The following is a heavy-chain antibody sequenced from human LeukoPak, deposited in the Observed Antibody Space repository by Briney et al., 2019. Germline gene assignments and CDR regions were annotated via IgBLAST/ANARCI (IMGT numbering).Heavy chain of an antibody. J-gene: IGHJ5*02. CDR3: ARGLEGQYYDFWSGYYTGNWFHP. CDR2: MNPNSGNT. D-gene: IGHD3-3*01. CDR1: GYTFTSYD. V-gene: IGHV1-8*01. Sequence: ASVKVSCKASGYTFTSYDINWVRQATGQGLEWMGWMNPNSGNTGYAQKFQGRVTMTRNTSISTAYMELSSLRSEDTAVYYCARGLEGQYYDFWSGYYTGNWFHPWGQGTLVTVSS.